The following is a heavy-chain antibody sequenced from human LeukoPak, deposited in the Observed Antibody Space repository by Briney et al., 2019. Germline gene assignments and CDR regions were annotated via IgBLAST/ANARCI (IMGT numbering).Heavy chain of an antibody. V-gene: IGHV3-7*01. CDR2: IKQDGSEK. CDR3: AREPGIAVAGTGGIDY. CDR1: RFTFSSYW. J-gene: IGHJ4*02. Sequence: PGGSLRLSCAASRFTFSSYWMSWVRQAPGKGLEWVANIKQDGSEKYYVDSVKGRFTISRDNAKNSLYLQMNSLRAEDTAVYYCAREPGIAVAGTGGIDYWGQGTLVTVSS. D-gene: IGHD6-19*01.